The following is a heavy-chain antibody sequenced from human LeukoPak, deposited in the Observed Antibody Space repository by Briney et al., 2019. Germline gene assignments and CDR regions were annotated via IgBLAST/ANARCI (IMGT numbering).Heavy chain of an antibody. V-gene: IGHV4-34*01. D-gene: IGHD5-18*01. J-gene: IGHJ5*02. CDR1: GGSFSDYY. Sequence: SETLSLTCAVYGGSFSDYYWTWIRQPPGKGLEWIGEINHSGSTNYNPSLKSRVTISVDTSKNQFSLKLSSVTAADTAVYYCARHSGYSYGYGRTNCFDPWGQGTLVTVSS. CDR3: ARHSGYSYGYGRTNCFDP. CDR2: INHSGST.